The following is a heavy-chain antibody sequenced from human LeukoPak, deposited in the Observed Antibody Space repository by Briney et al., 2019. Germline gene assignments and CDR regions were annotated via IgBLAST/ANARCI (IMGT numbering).Heavy chain of an antibody. CDR3: ARCPSGSYPYYYYYYGMDV. J-gene: IGHJ6*02. D-gene: IGHD1-26*01. CDR1: GGPFSGYY. V-gene: IGHV4-34*01. CDR2: INHSGST. Sequence: PSETLSLTCAVYGGPFSGYYWSWIRQPPGKGLEWIGEINHSGSTNYNPSLKSRVTISVDTSKNQFSLKLSSVTAADTAVYYCARCPSGSYPYYYYYYGMDVWGQGTTVTVSS.